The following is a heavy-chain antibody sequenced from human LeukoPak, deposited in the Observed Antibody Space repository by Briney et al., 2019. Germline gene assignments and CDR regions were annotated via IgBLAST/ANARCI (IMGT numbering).Heavy chain of an antibody. CDR3: ARATEWGLPDY. Sequence: ASVKVSCKASGYTFTTYGISWVRQAPGQGLEWMGWISAYNGNTNYAQKLQGRVTMTTDTSTSTAYMEVRSLRSYDTAVYYCARATEWGLPDYWGQGTLVTVSS. CDR2: ISAYNGNT. V-gene: IGHV1-18*01. CDR1: GYTFTTYG. J-gene: IGHJ4*02. D-gene: IGHD1-26*01.